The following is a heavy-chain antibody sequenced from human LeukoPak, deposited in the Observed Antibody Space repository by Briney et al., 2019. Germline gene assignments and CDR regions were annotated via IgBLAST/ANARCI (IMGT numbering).Heavy chain of an antibody. J-gene: IGHJ3*02. V-gene: IGHV4-59*01. CDR1: GASISSYY. Sequence: SETLSLTCTVSGASISSYYWSWFRQSPGKVLESLGYIYYTGSTNYNPSLKSRVTMSVDTSKNQFSLKLNSVTAADTAVYYCATRVRPTSPGVFDIWGQGTLVTVSS. CDR3: ATRVRPTSPGVFDI. D-gene: IGHD1-26*01. CDR2: IYYTGST.